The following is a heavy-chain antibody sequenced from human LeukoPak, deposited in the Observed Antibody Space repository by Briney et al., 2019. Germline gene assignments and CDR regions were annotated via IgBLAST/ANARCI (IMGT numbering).Heavy chain of an antibody. CDR1: GVSISSYY. D-gene: IGHD5-18*01. J-gene: IGHJ4*02. CDR2: IYDSGST. V-gene: IGHV4-59*01. Sequence: SETLSLTCTVSGVSISSYYWSWIREPPGKGLEWIGYIYDSGSTNYNPSLKSRVTISGGTSKNQFSLKLSSVTAADTAVYYCARVRGYSYGFDYWGQGTLVTVSS. CDR3: ARVRGYSYGFDY.